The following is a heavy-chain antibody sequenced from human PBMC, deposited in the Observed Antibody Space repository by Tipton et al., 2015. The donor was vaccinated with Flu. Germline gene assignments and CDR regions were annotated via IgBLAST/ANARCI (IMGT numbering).Heavy chain of an antibody. J-gene: IGHJ4*02. Sequence: GSLRLSCASSEFTFSSFWMSWVRQAPGKGLEWVANIKPNGSAAYYADSVKGRFTISRDNAKNSLYLQMNSLRAEDTAVYYCARDSLWSRDYWGQGTLVTVSS. CDR1: EFTFSSFW. CDR2: IKPNGSAA. V-gene: IGHV3-7*01. D-gene: IGHD2-21*01. CDR3: ARDSLWSRDY.